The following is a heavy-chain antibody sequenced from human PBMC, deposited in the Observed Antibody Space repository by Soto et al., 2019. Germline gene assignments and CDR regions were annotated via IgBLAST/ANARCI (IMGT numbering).Heavy chain of an antibody. Sequence: EVQLLESGGGLVQPGGSLRLSCAASGFTFSSYAMTWVRQAPGKGLEWVSGISGGGGSTYYADSVKGRFTISRDNSKNTLYLQMNSLRPEDTAVYYCAKDLYSSGWYNYFDPWGQGTLVTVSS. V-gene: IGHV3-23*01. CDR1: GFTFSSYA. CDR3: AKDLYSSGWYNYFDP. D-gene: IGHD6-19*01. CDR2: ISGGGGST. J-gene: IGHJ5*02.